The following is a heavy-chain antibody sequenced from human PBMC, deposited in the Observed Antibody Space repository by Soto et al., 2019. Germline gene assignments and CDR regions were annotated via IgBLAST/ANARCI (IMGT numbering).Heavy chain of an antibody. V-gene: IGHV1-24*01. CDR3: ATTLGSSLQNDYCGMDV. Sequence: ASVKVSCKVSGYTLTEFAMHWVRQAPGKGLEWMGGIDPEDAETIYAQKFQGRVTMTENTSTDTAYMELSSLRSEDTAVYYCATTLGSSLQNDYCGMDVWGQGXTVTVYS. CDR1: GYTLTEFA. J-gene: IGHJ6*02. CDR2: IDPEDAET. D-gene: IGHD6-6*01.